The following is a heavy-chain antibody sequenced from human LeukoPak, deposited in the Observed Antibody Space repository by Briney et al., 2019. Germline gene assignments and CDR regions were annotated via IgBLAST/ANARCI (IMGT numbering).Heavy chain of an antibody. V-gene: IGHV3-30*04. J-gene: IGHJ4*02. D-gene: IGHD6-13*01. CDR3: ARGLPYSPNFDY. Sequence: PGGSLRLSCAASGFTFSSYAMHWVRQAPGKGLEWVAVISYDGSNKYYADSVKGRFTISRDNSKKTLYLQMNSLRAEDTAVYYCARGLPYSPNFDYWGQGTLVTVSS. CDR1: GFTFSSYA. CDR2: ISYDGSNK.